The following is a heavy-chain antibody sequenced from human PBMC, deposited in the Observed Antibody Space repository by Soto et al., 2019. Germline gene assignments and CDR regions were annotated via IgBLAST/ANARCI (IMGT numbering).Heavy chain of an antibody. CDR1: GFTFSSYA. Sequence: QVQLVESGGGVVQPGRSLRLSCAASGFTFSSYAMHWVRQAPGKGLEWVAVISYDGSNKYYADSVKGRFTISRDNSKNTRYLQMNSLRAEDTAVYYCARGPRRFGELLSSYGMDVWGQGTTVTVSS. D-gene: IGHD3-10*01. CDR3: ARGPRRFGELLSSYGMDV. V-gene: IGHV3-30-3*01. J-gene: IGHJ6*02. CDR2: ISYDGSNK.